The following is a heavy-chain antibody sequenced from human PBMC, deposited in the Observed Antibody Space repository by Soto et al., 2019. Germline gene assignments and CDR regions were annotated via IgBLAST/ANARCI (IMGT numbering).Heavy chain of an antibody. D-gene: IGHD2-2*01. Sequence: EVQLVESGGGLVKPGGSLRLSCAASGFTFSTYSMNWVRLAPGKGLEWISSISSSGGSLSHAESVKGRFTISRDNAKNSLYLQMDSLRAEDTAVYYCARGRSINTNMDYWGQGTLVTVSS. V-gene: IGHV3-21*01. CDR1: GFTFSTYS. CDR3: ARGRSINTNMDY. CDR2: ISSSGGSL. J-gene: IGHJ4*02.